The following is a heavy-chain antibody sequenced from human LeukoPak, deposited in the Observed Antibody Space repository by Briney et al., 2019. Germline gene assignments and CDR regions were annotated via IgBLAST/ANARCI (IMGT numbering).Heavy chain of an antibody. D-gene: IGHD2-2*01. CDR1: LFTFEDLV. CDR3: AKDLGGSATTV. Sequence: SLRVSCVPSLFTFEDLVMFSVREAPGKGLEGVSNISWSGDRMGYADAVKGRFTMSRDNGKNFLFMQMNSLRVEDTALYYCAKDLGGSATTVWGQGTLVSVSS. J-gene: IGHJ4*02. V-gene: IGHV3-9*01. CDR2: ISWSGDRM.